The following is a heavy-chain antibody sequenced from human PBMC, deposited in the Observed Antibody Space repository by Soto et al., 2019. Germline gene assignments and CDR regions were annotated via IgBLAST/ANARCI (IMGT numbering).Heavy chain of an antibody. CDR2: IIPIFGTA. D-gene: IGHD3-22*01. Sequence: SVKVSCKASGGTFSSYAISWVRQAPGQGLEWMGGIIPIFGTANYAQKFQGRVTITADESTGTAYMELSSLRSEDTAVYYCARGGQDYYDSSGYSRYFDYWGQGTLVTVSS. J-gene: IGHJ4*02. CDR3: ARGGQDYYDSSGYSRYFDY. CDR1: GGTFSSYA. V-gene: IGHV1-69*13.